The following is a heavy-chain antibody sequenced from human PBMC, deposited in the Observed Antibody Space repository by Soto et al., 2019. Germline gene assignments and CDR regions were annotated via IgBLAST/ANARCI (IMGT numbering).Heavy chain of an antibody. Sequence: SETLSLTCTVSGGSVSSYYWSWFRQPPGKGLEWIGYIYHSGTTNYNPSVKSRVTISVDTSKNQFSLKLSSVVAADTAVYYCARQLSMSYFDYWGQGTLVTVSS. CDR2: IYHSGTT. CDR1: GGSVSSYY. D-gene: IGHD3-22*01. V-gene: IGHV4-59*02. CDR3: ARQLSMSYFDY. J-gene: IGHJ4*02.